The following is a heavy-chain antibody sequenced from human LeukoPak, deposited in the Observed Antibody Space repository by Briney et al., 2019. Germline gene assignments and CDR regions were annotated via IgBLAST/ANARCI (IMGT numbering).Heavy chain of an antibody. J-gene: IGHJ5*02. Sequence: SETLSLTCTVSGGSISRSGYSWSWIRQPPGKGLDWIAYIYYTGSTYYNPSLKSRVTISLDTSKNQFSLKLTSVTAADTAVYYCARGGDSSGYEGRFDPWGQGTLVTVSS. CDR2: IYYTGST. CDR3: ARGGDSSGYEGRFDP. V-gene: IGHV4-30-4*07. D-gene: IGHD3-22*01. CDR1: GGSISRSGYS.